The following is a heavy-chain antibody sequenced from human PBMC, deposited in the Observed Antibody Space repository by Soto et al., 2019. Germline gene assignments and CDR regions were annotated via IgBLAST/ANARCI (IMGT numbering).Heavy chain of an antibody. D-gene: IGHD3-3*01. Sequence: GASVKVYCKASGETLTRSDINWVRQATGQGLEWMGWMNPNSGNTGYAQKFQGRVTMTRNTSISTAYMELSSLRSEDTAVYYCARGGTRGRFLEWLLDYYYMDVWG. CDR2: MNPNSGNT. CDR1: GETLTRSD. V-gene: IGHV1-8*01. CDR3: ARGGTRGRFLEWLLDYYYMDV. J-gene: IGHJ6*03.